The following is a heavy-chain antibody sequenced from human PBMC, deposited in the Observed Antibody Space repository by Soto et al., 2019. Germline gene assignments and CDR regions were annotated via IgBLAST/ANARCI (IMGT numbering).Heavy chain of an antibody. CDR1: GGSISSYY. D-gene: IGHD2-2*01. Sequence: ASETLSLTCTVSGGSISSYYWSWIRQPPGKGLEWIGYIYYSGSTNYNPSLKSRVTISVDTSKNQFSLKLSSVTAADTAVYYCARGTIVVVPAATPPRFDYWGQGTLVTVSS. CDR2: IYYSGST. J-gene: IGHJ4*02. CDR3: ARGTIVVVPAATPPRFDY. V-gene: IGHV4-59*01.